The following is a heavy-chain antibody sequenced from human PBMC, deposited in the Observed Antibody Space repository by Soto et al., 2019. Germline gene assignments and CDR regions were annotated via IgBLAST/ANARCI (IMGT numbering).Heavy chain of an antibody. V-gene: IGHV2-5*02. Sequence: SGPTLVNPTQTLTLTCTFSGFSLSTSGVGVGWIRQPPGKALEWLALIYWDDDKRYNPSLKNRLTIFKDTSKNLVILIMTNLDPAHKAKYYCANRVIGRNFEWSLGYFDPWGQGTLVTVS. CDR3: ANRVIGRNFEWSLGYFDP. J-gene: IGHJ5*02. CDR2: IYWDDDK. D-gene: IGHD3-9*01. CDR1: GFSLSTSGVG.